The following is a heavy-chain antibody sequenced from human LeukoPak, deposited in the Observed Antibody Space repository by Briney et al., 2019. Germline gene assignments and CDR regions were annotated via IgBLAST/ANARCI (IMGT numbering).Heavy chain of an antibody. D-gene: IGHD3-22*01. Sequence: PSETLSLTCSVSGGSVSSGSYFWTWIRQPPGKGLEWIGYIYYSGSTKYNPSLKSRVTISADTSRNQFSLKLSSVTAADTAVYYCARPPSGYRFDYWGQGILVTVSS. J-gene: IGHJ4*02. CDR1: GGSVSSGSYF. CDR3: ARPPSGYRFDY. CDR2: IYYSGST. V-gene: IGHV4-61*01.